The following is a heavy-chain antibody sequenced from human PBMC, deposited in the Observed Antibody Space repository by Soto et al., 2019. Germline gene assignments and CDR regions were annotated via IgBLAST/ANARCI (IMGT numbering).Heavy chain of an antibody. CDR2: ISGSGANT. CDR3: AKDKFSVAGTRKDY. D-gene: IGHD6-19*01. V-gene: IGHV3-23*01. J-gene: IGHJ4*02. CDR1: GFTFSSYA. Sequence: GGSLRLSCAASGFTFSSYAMSWVRQAPGKGLEWVSAISGSGANTYYADYVKGRFTISRDNSKNTLYLQMNSLRAEDTAVYYCAKDKFSVAGTRKDYWGRGTLVTVSS.